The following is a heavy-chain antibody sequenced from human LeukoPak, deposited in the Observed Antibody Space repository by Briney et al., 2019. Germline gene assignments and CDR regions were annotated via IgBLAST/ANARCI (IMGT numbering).Heavy chain of an antibody. V-gene: IGHV3-74*01. J-gene: IGHJ6*02. D-gene: IGHD2-2*02. CDR1: GFTFSSYR. CDR2: INSDGSST. Sequence: GGSLRLSCAASGFTFSSYRMHWVRQAPGKGLVWVSRINSDGSSTSYADSVKGRFTISRDNSKNTLYLQMNSLRAEDTAVYYCARPIGYCSSTSCYIYYYGMDVWGQGTTVTVSS. CDR3: ARPIGYCSSTSCYIYYYGMDV.